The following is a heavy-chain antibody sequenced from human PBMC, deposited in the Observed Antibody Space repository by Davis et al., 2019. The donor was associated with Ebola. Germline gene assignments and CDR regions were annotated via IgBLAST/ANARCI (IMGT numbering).Heavy chain of an antibody. CDR1: AGSVSYYY. CDR3: ARGGQAAAANLDL. V-gene: IGHV4-4*07. CDR2: VHTGEDG. J-gene: IGHJ4*02. D-gene: IGHD6-13*01. Sequence: PSETLSLPCTVSAGSVSYYYWNWIRQAAGKGLEWIGRVHTGEDGNYNPSLKSRVTMSVDTSKKQFSLKLQSVTAADTAVYYCARGGQAAAANLDLWGRGILVIVSS.